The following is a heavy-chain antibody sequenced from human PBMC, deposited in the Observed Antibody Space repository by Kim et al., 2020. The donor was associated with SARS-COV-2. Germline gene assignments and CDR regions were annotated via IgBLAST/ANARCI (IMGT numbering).Heavy chain of an antibody. CDR2: YDGRNK. V-gene: IGHV3-33*05. J-gene: IGHJ3*01. CDR3: VRDVIP. Sequence: YDGRNKYYADSVKGRFTISRDNSKNMLYVQMNSLRAEDTAVYYCVRDVIPWGQGTMVTVSS. D-gene: IGHD2-2*02.